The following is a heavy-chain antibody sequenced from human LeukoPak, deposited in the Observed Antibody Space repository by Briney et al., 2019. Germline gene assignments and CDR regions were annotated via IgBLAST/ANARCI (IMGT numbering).Heavy chain of an antibody. CDR1: SGPISSSSYY. D-gene: IGHD3-10*01. J-gene: IGHJ4*02. CDR3: VRRFDRSGRGAFDY. V-gene: IGHV4-39*01. CDR2: IHYTGNT. Sequence: KSSETLSLTCTVSSGPISSSSYYWGWIRQPPGKGLEWIGSIHYTGNTYYKPSLRSRVSISIDTSKNQFSLKLSSVTAADTAVYYCVRRFDRSGRGAFDYWGQGTLVTVSS.